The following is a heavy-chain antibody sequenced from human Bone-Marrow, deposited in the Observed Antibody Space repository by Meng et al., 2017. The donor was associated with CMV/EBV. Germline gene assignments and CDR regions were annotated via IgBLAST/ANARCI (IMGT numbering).Heavy chain of an antibody. D-gene: IGHD2-2*01. V-gene: IGHV1-8*02. CDR2: MNPNSGNT. CDR1: GYTFTSYG. J-gene: IGHJ3*02. Sequence: ASVKVSCKASGYTFTSYGISWVRQAPGQGLEWMGWMNPNSGNTGYAQKFQGRVTMTRDTSISTAYMELSRLRSDDTAVYYCARDYLVPAALDAFDIWGQGTMVTVSS. CDR3: ARDYLVPAALDAFDI.